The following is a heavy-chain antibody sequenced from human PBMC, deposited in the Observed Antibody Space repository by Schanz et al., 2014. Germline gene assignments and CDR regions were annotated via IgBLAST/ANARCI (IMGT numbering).Heavy chain of an antibody. Sequence: QVQLVESGGGVVQFGRSLRLSCAASGFTFSSYGMHWVRQAPGKGLEWVAVIWNNGVTKYYADSVRGRFTISRDRFQNTLYLRMSSLRAEDTAVYYCARPRFDYGEVDYWGQGTLVNVSS. D-gene: IGHD4-17*01. CDR2: IWNNGVTK. CDR3: ARPRFDYGEVDY. CDR1: GFTFSSYG. J-gene: IGHJ4*02. V-gene: IGHV3-33*01.